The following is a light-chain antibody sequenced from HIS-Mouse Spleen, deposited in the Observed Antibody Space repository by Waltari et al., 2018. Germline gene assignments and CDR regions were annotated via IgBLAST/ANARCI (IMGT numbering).Light chain of an antibody. CDR2: EVS. V-gene: IGKV2D-29*02. CDR3: MQSIQLPFT. Sequence: DIVMTQTLLSLSVTPGQPASISSKSSQSLLHSDRKTYLYWYLQKPGQSPQLLNYEVSNRFSGVPDRFSGSGSATDFTLKISRVEAEDVGVYYCMQSIQLPFTFGGGTKVEIK. CDR1: QSLLHSDRKTY. J-gene: IGKJ4*01.